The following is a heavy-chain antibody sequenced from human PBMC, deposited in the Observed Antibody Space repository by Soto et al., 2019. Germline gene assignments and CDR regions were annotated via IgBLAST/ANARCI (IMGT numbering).Heavy chain of an antibody. J-gene: IGHJ4*02. CDR1: GFTFSNYA. Sequence: EMQLSESGGGLVQPGGSLRLSCVASGFTFSNYAMSWVRQAPGKGLEWVSGLSGSGGSTYYADSVKGRFTIFRDNSKNTLDLQMNSLRVDDTAVYYCAREWRTNYGDYGNFDYWGQGTLVTVSS. CDR2: LSGSGGST. D-gene: IGHD4-17*01. CDR3: AREWRTNYGDYGNFDY. V-gene: IGHV3-23*01.